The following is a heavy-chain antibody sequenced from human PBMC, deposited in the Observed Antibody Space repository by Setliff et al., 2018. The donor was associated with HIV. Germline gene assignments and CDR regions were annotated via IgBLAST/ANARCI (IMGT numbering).Heavy chain of an antibody. J-gene: IGHJ3*02. CDR2: IKQDASEI. CDR1: GFTFRNYW. CDR3: ARDVSYSVGPVAYDVFDI. D-gene: IGHD2-15*01. V-gene: IGHV3-7*03. Sequence: GGSMRLSCAASGFTFRNYWMTWVRQAPGKGLEWVANIKQDASEISYEDSLKGRFIISRDNAKNSLFLQMNSLGAEDTAMYYCARDVSYSVGPVAYDVFDIWGQGTMVTVSS.